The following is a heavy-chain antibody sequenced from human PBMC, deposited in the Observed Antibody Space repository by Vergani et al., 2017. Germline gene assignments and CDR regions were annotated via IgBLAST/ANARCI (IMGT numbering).Heavy chain of an antibody. D-gene: IGHD3-3*01. CDR1: GFTFSSYA. J-gene: IGHJ5*02. V-gene: IGHV3-30-3*01. CDR3: ARHPRYYDFWSGSFDP. Sequence: QVQLVESGGGVVQPGRSLRLSCAASGFTFSSYAMHWVRQAPGKGLEWVAVISYDGSNKYYADSVKGRFTISRDNSKNTLYLQMNSLRAEDTALYYCARHPRYYDFWSGSFDPWGQGTLVTVSS. CDR2: ISYDGSNK.